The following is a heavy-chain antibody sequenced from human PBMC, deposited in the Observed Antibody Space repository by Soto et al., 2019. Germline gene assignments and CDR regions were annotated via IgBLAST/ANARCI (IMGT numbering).Heavy chain of an antibody. V-gene: IGHV1-18*01. CDR1: GYTFTNYG. Sequence: QVQLVQSGAEVKKPGASVKVSCKASGYTFTNYGISWVRQAPGQGLEWMGWISGYNGNTNYAQKFQGRVTMTTDTSTSTAYMDLRRMRSDDTAGYYCAREASHYFDYWGQGTLVTVS. J-gene: IGHJ4*02. CDR3: AREASHYFDY. CDR2: ISGYNGNT.